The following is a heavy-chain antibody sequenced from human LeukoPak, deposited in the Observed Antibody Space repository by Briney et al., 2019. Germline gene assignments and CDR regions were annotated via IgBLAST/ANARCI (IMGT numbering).Heavy chain of an antibody. CDR1: GGSISGSSYY. V-gene: IGHV4-61*05. CDR3: ARHRRGGYGWDYFDY. Sequence: PSETLSLTCTVSGGSISGSSYYWSWIRQPPGKGLEWIGYIYYSGSTNYNPSLKSRVTISVDTSKNQFSLKLSSVTAADTAVYYCARHRRGGYGWDYFDYWGQGTLVTVSS. J-gene: IGHJ4*02. CDR2: IYYSGST. D-gene: IGHD5-12*01.